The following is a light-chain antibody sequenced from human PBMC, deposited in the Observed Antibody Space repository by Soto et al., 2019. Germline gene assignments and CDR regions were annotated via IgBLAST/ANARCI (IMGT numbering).Light chain of an antibody. CDR1: QSVLYNSNNKHY. CDR2: WAS. J-gene: IGKJ4*01. V-gene: IGKV4-1*01. CDR3: QQYYTTPLT. Sequence: DIVMTQSPDSLAVYLGERATINCKPSQSVLYNSNNKHYLAWYQHKPGQPPRLLIYWASTRESGVPDRFSGSGSGRDFTLTISSLQPEDVALYYCQQYYTTPLTFGGGTKVEIK.